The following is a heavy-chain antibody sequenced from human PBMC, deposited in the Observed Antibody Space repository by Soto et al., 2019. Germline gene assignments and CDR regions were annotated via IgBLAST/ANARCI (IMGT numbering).Heavy chain of an antibody. Sequence: GGSLSLSCAAYGFTFSSYAMSWVRQAQGEGLEWVSAISGSGGSTYYADSVTGRFTISRDNTKNTLYLQMNSLRAENTAVYSGAKGSISSRSPWFDPWGQGTRLTVSS. D-gene: IGHD6-13*01. CDR2: ISGSGGST. CDR1: GFTFSSYA. V-gene: IGHV3-23*01. J-gene: IGHJ5*02. CDR3: AKGSISSRSPWFDP.